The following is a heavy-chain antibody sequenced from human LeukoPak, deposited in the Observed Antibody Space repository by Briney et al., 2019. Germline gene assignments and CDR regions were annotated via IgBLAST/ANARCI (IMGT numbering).Heavy chain of an antibody. D-gene: IGHD3-3*01. CDR3: ARQYDFWSGYSLDY. CDR2: IYTSGST. V-gene: IGHV4-61*02. CDR1: GGSISSGSYY. Sequence: SQTLSLTCTVSGGSISSGSYYWSWIRQPAGKGLEWIGRIYTSGSTNYNPSLKSRVTISVDQSKSQFSLKLSSVTAADTAVYYCARQYDFWSGYSLDYWGQGTLVTVSS. J-gene: IGHJ4*02.